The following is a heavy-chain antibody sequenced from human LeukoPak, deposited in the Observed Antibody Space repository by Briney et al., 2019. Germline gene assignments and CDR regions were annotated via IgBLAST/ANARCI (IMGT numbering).Heavy chain of an antibody. J-gene: IGHJ6*03. V-gene: IGHV1-69*05. CDR2: IIPIFGTA. Sequence: SVKVSCKASGGTFSSYAISWVRQAPGQGLEWMGGIIPIFGTANYAQKFQGRVTITTDESTSTAYMELSSLRSEDTAVYYCAMKSLGLGYYYYYTDVWAKGTTVTVSS. CDR1: GGTFSSYA. CDR3: AMKSLGLGYYYYYTDV. D-gene: IGHD7-27*01.